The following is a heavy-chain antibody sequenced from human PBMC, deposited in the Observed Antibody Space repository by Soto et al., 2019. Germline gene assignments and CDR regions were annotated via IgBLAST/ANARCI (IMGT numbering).Heavy chain of an antibody. V-gene: IGHV4-59*08. CDR3: ARHRGYCDYDY. Sequence: SETLSLTCTVSGGSISSYYWSWIRQPPGKGLEWIGYIYYSGSTNYNPSLKSRVTISVDTSKNQFSLKLSSVTAADTAVYYCARHRGYCDYDYWGAGTLATVSS. D-gene: IGHD4-17*01. CDR1: GGSISSYY. J-gene: IGHJ4*02. CDR2: IYYSGST.